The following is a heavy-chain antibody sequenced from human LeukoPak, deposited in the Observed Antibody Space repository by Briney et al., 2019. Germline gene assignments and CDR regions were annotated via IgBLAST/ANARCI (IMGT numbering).Heavy chain of an antibody. Sequence: ASVKVSCKASGYTFTSYGISWVRQAPGQGLEWMGWISAYNGNTNYAQKLQGRVTMTTDTSTSTVYMELRSLRSDDTAVYYCARDSPSSSVRYYFDYWGQGTLVTVSS. V-gene: IGHV1-18*01. CDR2: ISAYNGNT. J-gene: IGHJ4*02. D-gene: IGHD6-6*01. CDR3: ARDSPSSSVRYYFDY. CDR1: GYTFTSYG.